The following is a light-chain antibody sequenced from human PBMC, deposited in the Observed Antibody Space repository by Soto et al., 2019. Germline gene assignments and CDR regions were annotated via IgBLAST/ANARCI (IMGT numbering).Light chain of an antibody. CDR3: CSYAGGSSYV. CDR2: EGN. Sequence: QSVLTQPASVSGSDGQSITISCTGSSXDVGSYNHVSWYQQRPGKAPRFMIYEGNKRPSGVSNRFSGSKSGNTAYLTISGLQGDDEADYYCCSYAGGSSYVFGAGTKVTVL. CDR1: SXDVGSYNH. V-gene: IGLV2-23*01. J-gene: IGLJ1*01.